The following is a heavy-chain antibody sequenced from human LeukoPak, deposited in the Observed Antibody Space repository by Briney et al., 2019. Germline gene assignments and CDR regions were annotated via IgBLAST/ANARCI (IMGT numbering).Heavy chain of an antibody. V-gene: IGHV4-39*07. Sequence: SETLSLTCAVSGASISGSGYYLGWIRQPPGKGLEWIGEINHSGSTNYNPSLKSRVTISVDTSKNQFSLKLSSVTAADTAVYYCARDYCSSTSCYASGYYYYYMDVWGKGTTVTVSS. CDR2: INHSGST. CDR3: ARDYCSSTSCYASGYYYYYMDV. CDR1: GASISGSGYY. J-gene: IGHJ6*03. D-gene: IGHD2-2*01.